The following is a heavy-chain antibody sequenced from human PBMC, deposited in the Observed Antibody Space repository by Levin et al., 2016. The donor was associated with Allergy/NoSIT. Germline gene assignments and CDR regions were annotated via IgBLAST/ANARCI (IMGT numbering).Heavy chain of an antibody. CDR3: AGLSMLRYLDYFDS. CDR2: IYYSGIT. Sequence: SETLSLTCSVSGGSNSSSTYYWGWIRQPPGKGLEWIGSIYYSGITYYNPSLKSRVTISVDTSKNQFSLKLSSVTAADTAVYYCAGLSMLRYLDYFDSWGQGTLVTVSS. J-gene: IGHJ4*02. D-gene: IGHD2/OR15-2a*01. V-gene: IGHV4-39*01. CDR1: GGSNSSSTYY.